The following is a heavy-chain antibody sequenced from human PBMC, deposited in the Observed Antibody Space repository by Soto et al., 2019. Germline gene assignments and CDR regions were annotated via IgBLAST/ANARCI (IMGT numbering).Heavy chain of an antibody. Sequence: QVQLVESGGGVVQPGRSLRLSCAASGFTFSNYAMHWVRQAPGKGLEWVAVISYDESHKYYADSVKGRFTISRDNSKNTLYVQMNSLRAEDTAVYYCAKDHPTYGMDVWGQGTTVTVSS. J-gene: IGHJ6*02. V-gene: IGHV3-30-3*01. CDR1: GFTFSNYA. CDR3: AKDHPTYGMDV. CDR2: ISYDESHK.